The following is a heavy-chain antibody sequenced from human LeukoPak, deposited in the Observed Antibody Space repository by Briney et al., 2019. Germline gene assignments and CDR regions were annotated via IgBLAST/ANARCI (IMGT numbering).Heavy chain of an antibody. CDR3: ANQPIWFGELFHDY. Sequence: GGSLRLSCAASGFTFSSYAMSWVRQAPGKGLEWVSAISGSGGSTYYADSVKGRFTISRDNSKNTLYLQMNSLRAEDTAVYYCANQPIWFGELFHDYWGQGTLVTVSS. CDR1: GFTFSSYA. D-gene: IGHD3-10*01. J-gene: IGHJ4*02. CDR2: ISGSGGST. V-gene: IGHV3-23*01.